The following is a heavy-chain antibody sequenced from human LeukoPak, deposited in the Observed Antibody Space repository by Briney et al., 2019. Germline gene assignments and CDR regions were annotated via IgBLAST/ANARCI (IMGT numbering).Heavy chain of an antibody. J-gene: IGHJ4*02. CDR2: ISSSSSYI. CDR1: GFTFSSYS. Sequence: GGSLRLSCAASGFTFSSYSMNWVRQAPGKGLDWVSSISSSSSYIYYADSVKGRFTISRDNAKNSLYLQMNSLRAEDTAVYYCARDADYYDSSGYYPLDYFDYWGQGTLVTVSS. D-gene: IGHD3-22*01. V-gene: IGHV3-21*01. CDR3: ARDADYYDSSGYYPLDYFDY.